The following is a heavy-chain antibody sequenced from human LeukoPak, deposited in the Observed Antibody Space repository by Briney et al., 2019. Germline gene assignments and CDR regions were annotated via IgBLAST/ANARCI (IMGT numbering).Heavy chain of an antibody. CDR3: AKTLRESSGREYFDL. V-gene: IGHV3-23*01. Sequence: GGSLKLSCAASAFTFSSYAMSWVRQAPGKGLEWVSGVSGSGGSTYYADSVKGRFTISRDNSKNTLYLQLNSLRVEDTAEYYCAKTLRESSGREYFDLWGRGTLVTVSS. J-gene: IGHJ2*01. D-gene: IGHD6-19*01. CDR2: VSGSGGST. CDR1: AFTFSSYA.